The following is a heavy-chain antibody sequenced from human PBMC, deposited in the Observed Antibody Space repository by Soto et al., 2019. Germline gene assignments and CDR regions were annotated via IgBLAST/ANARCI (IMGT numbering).Heavy chain of an antibody. V-gene: IGHV4-59*01. J-gene: IGHJ6*02. D-gene: IGHD3-22*01. CDR1: GGSISSYY. Sequence: SETLSLTCTVSGGSISSYYWSWIRQPPGKGLEWIGYIYYSGSTNYNPSLKSRVTISVDTSKNQFSLKLSSVTAADTAVYYCARERENYYDSSGYYYYYGMDVWGQGTTVTVSS. CDR2: IYYSGST. CDR3: ARERENYYDSSGYYYYYGMDV.